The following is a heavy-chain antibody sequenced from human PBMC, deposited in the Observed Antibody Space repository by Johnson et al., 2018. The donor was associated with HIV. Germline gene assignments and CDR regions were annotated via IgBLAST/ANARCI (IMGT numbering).Heavy chain of an antibody. Sequence: VQLVESGGGVVRPGGSLRLSCAASGFTFDDYGLSWVRQAPGKGLEWVSGINWNGGSTGYADSVKGRFTISRDNAKNSLYLQMNSLRAEDTALYYCAKDWGIAAAGTDAFDIWGQGTMVTVSS. CDR1: GFTFDDYG. CDR3: AKDWGIAAAGTDAFDI. D-gene: IGHD6-13*01. J-gene: IGHJ3*02. V-gene: IGHV3-20*04. CDR2: INWNGGST.